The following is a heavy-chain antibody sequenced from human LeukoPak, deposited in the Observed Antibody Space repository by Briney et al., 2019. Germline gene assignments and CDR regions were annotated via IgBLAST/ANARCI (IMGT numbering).Heavy chain of an antibody. CDR1: GGSISSGGYS. Sequence: SETLSLTCAVSGGSISSGGYSWSWIRQPPGKGLEWIGYIYHSVSTYYNPSLKSRVTISVDRSKNQFSLKLSSVTAADTAVYYCARGGLWFGPYDYWGQGTLVTVSS. CDR2: IYHSVST. CDR3: ARGGLWFGPYDY. J-gene: IGHJ4*02. D-gene: IGHD3-10*01. V-gene: IGHV4-30-2*01.